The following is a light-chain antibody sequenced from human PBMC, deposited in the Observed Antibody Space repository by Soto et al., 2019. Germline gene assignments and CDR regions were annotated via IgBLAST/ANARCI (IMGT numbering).Light chain of an antibody. V-gene: IGKV1-5*03. CDR2: KAS. CDR3: QQYNSYPLT. J-gene: IGKJ4*01. CDR1: QSISSW. Sequence: DIQMTQSPSTLSASVGDRVTITCRASQSISSWLARYQQKPGKAPKLLIYKASSLESGVPSRFSGSRSGTEFTLTISSLQPDDFATYYCQQYNSYPLTFGGGTKVEIK.